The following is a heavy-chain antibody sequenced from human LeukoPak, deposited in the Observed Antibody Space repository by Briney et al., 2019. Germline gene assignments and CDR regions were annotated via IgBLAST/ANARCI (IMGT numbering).Heavy chain of an antibody. Sequence: RPPETLSLTCTVSGGSISSYYWSWIRQPPGKGLEWIGYIYYSGSTNYNPSLKSRVTISVDTSKNQFSLKLSSVTAADTAVYYCARSIAGHYGMDVWGQGTTVTVSS. V-gene: IGHV4-59*01. J-gene: IGHJ6*02. CDR3: ARSIAGHYGMDV. CDR1: GGSISSYY. CDR2: IYYSGST. D-gene: IGHD1-14*01.